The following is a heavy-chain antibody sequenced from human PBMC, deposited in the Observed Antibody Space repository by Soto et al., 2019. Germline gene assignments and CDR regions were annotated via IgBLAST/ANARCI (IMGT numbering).Heavy chain of an antibody. Sequence: PSQTLSLTCAISGDSVSSNIAAWNWFRQSPSRGLEWLGRTFYRSTWYNDYAVSVRSRMTINPDTSKNQFSLQLNSVTPEDTAVYFCARDTGSSWSTFDYWGQGTLVTVSS. J-gene: IGHJ4*02. CDR2: TFYRSTWYN. D-gene: IGHD6-13*01. CDR1: GDSVSSNIAA. V-gene: IGHV6-1*01. CDR3: ARDTGSSWSTFDY.